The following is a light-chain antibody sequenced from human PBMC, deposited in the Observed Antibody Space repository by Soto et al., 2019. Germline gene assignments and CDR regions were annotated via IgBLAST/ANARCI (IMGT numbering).Light chain of an antibody. CDR2: KXS. Sequence: VLTLSLLSLPVTLGQPASLPXRSNRSVVDSDGIAYFGLXQQRPRXPPRXXXDKXSNRDYGCPARFSGSGSGTDFAPQISRVKAEYVGCYYCIQGTHRTRTFGQGTRLEIK. CDR1: RSVVDSDGIAY. J-gene: IGKJ5*01. CDR3: IQGTHRTRT. V-gene: IGKV2-30*01.